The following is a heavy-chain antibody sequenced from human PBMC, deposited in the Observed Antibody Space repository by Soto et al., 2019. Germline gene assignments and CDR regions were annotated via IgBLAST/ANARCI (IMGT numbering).Heavy chain of an antibody. D-gene: IGHD4-17*01. J-gene: IGHJ3*02. CDR2: IYYSGST. CDR3: ARAGAGDYVSPDAFDI. CDR1: GGSISSYY. Sequence: QVQLQESGPGLVKPSETLSLTCTVSGGSISSYYWSWIRQPPGKGLEWIGYIYYSGSTNYNPSLKSRVTKSVDTSKNQCYLKLSSVTAADTAVYYCARAGAGDYVSPDAFDIWGQGTMVTVSS. V-gene: IGHV4-59*01.